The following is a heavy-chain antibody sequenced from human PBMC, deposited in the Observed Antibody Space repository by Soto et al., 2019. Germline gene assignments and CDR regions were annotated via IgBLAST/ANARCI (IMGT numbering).Heavy chain of an antibody. D-gene: IGHD3-3*01. CDR1: GYTFTGYY. J-gene: IGHJ5*02. CDR2: INPNSGGT. CDR3: ARPYYAFWSGSQFLQLGP. V-gene: IGHV1-2*02. Sequence: ASVKVSCKASGYTFTGYYMHWVRQAPGQGLEWMGWINPNSGGTNYAQKFQGRVTMTRDTSISTAYMELSRLRSDDTAVYYCARPYYAFWSGSQFLQLGPWGQGPLVTVAS.